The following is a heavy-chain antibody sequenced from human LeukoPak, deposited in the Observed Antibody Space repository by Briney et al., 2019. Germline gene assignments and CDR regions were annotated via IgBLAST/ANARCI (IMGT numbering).Heavy chain of an antibody. CDR1: GFTFSSYG. D-gene: IGHD3-16*01. Sequence: PGGSLRLSCAASGFTFSSYGMHWVRQAPGKGLEWVAFIRYDGSNKYYADSVKGRFTISRDNSKNTLYLQMNSLRAEDTAVYYCARHRTRLGDFDYWGQGTLVTVSS. CDR3: ARHRTRLGDFDY. CDR2: IRYDGSNK. J-gene: IGHJ4*02. V-gene: IGHV3-30*02.